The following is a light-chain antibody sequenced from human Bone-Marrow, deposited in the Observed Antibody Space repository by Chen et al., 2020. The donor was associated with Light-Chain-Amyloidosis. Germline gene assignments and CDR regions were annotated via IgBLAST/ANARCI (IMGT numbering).Light chain of an antibody. CDR3: CAYTGSSTWV. CDR2: GHF. Sequence: QSALSHPASVSGYPGQTITIYCTASNRDVGNYILVSWYQHHPGKAPKLIIYGHFKRPSGVSNRFSGYKSGNTASLTISGLQNEDEAHYHCCAYTGSSTWVVGGGTKLTVL. V-gene: IGLV2-23*01. J-gene: IGLJ3*02. CDR1: NRDVGNYIL.